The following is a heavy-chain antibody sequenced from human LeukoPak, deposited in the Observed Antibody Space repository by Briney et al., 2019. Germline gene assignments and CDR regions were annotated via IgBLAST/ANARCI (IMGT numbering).Heavy chain of an antibody. CDR3: ARHPWIQPSNWFDP. D-gene: IGHD5-18*01. V-gene: IGHV4-39*01. J-gene: IGHJ5*02. CDR1: GGSISSSSYY. Sequence: SETLSLTCTVSGGSISSSSYYWGWIRQPPGKGLEWIGSIYYSGSTYYNPSLKSRVTISVDTSKNQFSLKLSSVTAADTAVYYCARHPWIQPSNWFDPWGQGTLVTVSS. CDR2: IYYSGST.